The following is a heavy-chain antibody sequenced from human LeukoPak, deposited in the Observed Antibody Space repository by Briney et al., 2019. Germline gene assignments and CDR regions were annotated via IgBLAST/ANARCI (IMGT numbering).Heavy chain of an antibody. V-gene: IGHV3-48*01. D-gene: IGHD2-2*01. J-gene: IGHJ3*02. CDR1: GFTFSSYS. Sequence: GGSLRLSCAASGFTFSSYSMNWVRQAPGKGLEWVSYITSSSSKTIYYADSVKGRFTISRDNAKNSLSLQMNSLRAEDTAVYYCARDHAYAFDIWGQGTLVTVSS. CDR3: ARDHAYAFDI. CDR2: ITSSSSKTI.